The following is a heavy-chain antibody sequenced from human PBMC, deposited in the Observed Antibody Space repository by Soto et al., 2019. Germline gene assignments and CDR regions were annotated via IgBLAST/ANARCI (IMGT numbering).Heavy chain of an antibody. J-gene: IGHJ3*02. CDR2: IIPILGIA. V-gene: IGHV1-69*02. D-gene: IGHD2-15*01. Sequence: SVKVSCKASGGTFSSYTISWVRQAPGQGLEWMGRIIPILGIANYAQKFQGRVTITADKSTSTAYMELSSLRSEDTAVYYCASGGYCSGGSCYPGAFAIWGQGTMVTVSS. CDR3: ASGGYCSGGSCYPGAFAI. CDR1: GGTFSSYT.